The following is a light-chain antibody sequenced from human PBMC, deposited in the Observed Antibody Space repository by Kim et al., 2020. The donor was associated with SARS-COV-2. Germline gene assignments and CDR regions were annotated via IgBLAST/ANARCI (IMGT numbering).Light chain of an antibody. Sequence: HSIHLSCPGTSSDVGSYNLVSWYQQHPGKAPKLMIYEGSKRPSGVSNRFSGSKSGNTASLTISGLQAEDEADYYCCSYAHSSTLVFGGGTKLTVL. CDR2: EGS. CDR1: SSDVGSYNL. V-gene: IGLV2-23*01. J-gene: IGLJ2*01. CDR3: CSYAHSSTLV.